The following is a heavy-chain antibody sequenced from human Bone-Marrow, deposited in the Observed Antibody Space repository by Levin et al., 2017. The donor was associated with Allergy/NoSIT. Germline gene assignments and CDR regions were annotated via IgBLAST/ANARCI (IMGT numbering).Heavy chain of an antibody. D-gene: IGHD3-10*01. J-gene: IGHJ6*02. Sequence: PGGSLRLSCAASGFTFKSYSMHWVRQAPGKGLEWVAVISTDGRNDYYADSVRGRFTISRDNSRLTVFLQMDSLRPDDTAVYYCVRDLSWEEVVTKPPESYYYGLDVWGQGTTVIVSS. CDR3: VRDLSWEEVVTKPPESYYYGLDV. CDR1: GFTFKSYS. V-gene: IGHV3-30*04. CDR2: ISTDGRND.